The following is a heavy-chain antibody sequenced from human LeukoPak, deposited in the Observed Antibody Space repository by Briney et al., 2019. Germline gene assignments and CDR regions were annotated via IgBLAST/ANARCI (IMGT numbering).Heavy chain of an antibody. J-gene: IGHJ6*04. Sequence: SETLSLTCAVSGYSIRSGYSWGWIRLPSGKGLEWIGSIYHNGNTYYNPSLKSRVTISLDTSKNQFSLTLNSVTAADTAMYFCARDYSYAAAARVGGVHGMDVWGVGTTVTVSS. CDR3: ARDYSYAAAARVGGVHGMDV. CDR2: IYHNGNT. CDR1: GYSIRSGYS. V-gene: IGHV4-38-2*02. D-gene: IGHD2-2*01.